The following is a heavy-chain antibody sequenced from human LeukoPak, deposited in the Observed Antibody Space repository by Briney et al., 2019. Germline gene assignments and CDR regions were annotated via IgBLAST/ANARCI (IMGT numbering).Heavy chain of an antibody. CDR3: ARGNIAVAGAYDY. V-gene: IGHV4-59*01. CDR1: GGSISSYY. Sequence: PSGTLSLTCTVSGGSISSYYWSWIRQPPGKGLEWIGYIYYSGSTNYNPSLKSRVTISVDTSKNQFSLKLSSVTAADTAVYYCARGNIAVAGAYDYWGQGTLVTVSS. J-gene: IGHJ4*02. CDR2: IYYSGST. D-gene: IGHD6-19*01.